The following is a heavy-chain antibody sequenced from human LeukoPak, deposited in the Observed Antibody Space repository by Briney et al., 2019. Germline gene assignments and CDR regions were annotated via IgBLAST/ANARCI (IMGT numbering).Heavy chain of an antibody. V-gene: IGHV4-38-2*02. Sequence: SETLSLTCTVSGYSISSGYYWGWIRQPPGKGLEWIGSIYHSGSTYYNPSLKSRVTISVGTSKNQFSLKLSSVTAADTAVYYCARDMSDYYDSSGYYGSWGQGTLVTVSS. CDR3: ARDMSDYYDSSGYYGS. CDR2: IYHSGST. J-gene: IGHJ4*02. D-gene: IGHD3-22*01. CDR1: GYSISSGYY.